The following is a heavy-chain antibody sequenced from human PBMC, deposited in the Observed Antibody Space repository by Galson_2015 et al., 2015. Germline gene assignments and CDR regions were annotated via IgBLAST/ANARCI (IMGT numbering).Heavy chain of an antibody. J-gene: IGHJ4*02. CDR3: ARTGIAVAGIDY. D-gene: IGHD6-19*01. Sequence: SVKVSCKASGGTFSSYAISWVRQAPGQGLEWMGGIIPIFGTANYAQKFQGRVTITADESTSTAYMELSSLRSEDTAVYYCARTGIAVAGIDYWGQGTLVTVSS. CDR1: GGTFSSYA. CDR2: IIPIFGTA. V-gene: IGHV1-69*13.